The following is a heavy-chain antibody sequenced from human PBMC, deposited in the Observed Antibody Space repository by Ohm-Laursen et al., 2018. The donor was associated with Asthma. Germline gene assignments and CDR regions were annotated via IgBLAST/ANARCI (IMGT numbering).Heavy chain of an antibody. D-gene: IGHD4-17*01. CDR1: GGSVSSGSYY. V-gene: IGHV4-61*01. J-gene: IGHJ5*02. Sequence: PSDTLSLTCTVSGGSVSSGSYYWSWIRQPPGKGLEWIGYIYYSGSTNYNPSLKSRVTISVDTSKNQFSLKLSSVTAADTAVYYCARATTVFSWFDPWGQGTLVTVSS. CDR3: ARATTVFSWFDP. CDR2: IYYSGST.